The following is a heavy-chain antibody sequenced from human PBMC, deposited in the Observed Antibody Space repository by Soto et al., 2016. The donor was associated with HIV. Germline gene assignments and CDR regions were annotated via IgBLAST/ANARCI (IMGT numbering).Heavy chain of an antibody. CDR1: GGTFSSYA. V-gene: IGHV1-69*12. CDR3: ARDPLTLQSRIAAAARGWFDP. Sequence: QVQLVQSGAEVKKPGSSVKVSCKASGGTFSSYAISWVRQAPGQGLEWMGGIIPIFAIANYLQKFQGRVTITADESTSTAYMVLNSLRSDDTAVYYCARDPLTLQSRIAAAARGWFDPWGQGTLVTVSS. CDR2: IIPIFAIA. D-gene: IGHD6-13*01. J-gene: IGHJ5*02.